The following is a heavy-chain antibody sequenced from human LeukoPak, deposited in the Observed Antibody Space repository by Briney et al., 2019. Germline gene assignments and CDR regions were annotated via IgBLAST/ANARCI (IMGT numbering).Heavy chain of an antibody. V-gene: IGHV3-30*02. Sequence: GGSLRLSCAASGFTFCSYGMHWVRQAPGKGLEWVAFIRYDGSNKYYADSVKGRFTTSRDNSKNTLYLQMNSLRAEDTAVYYCAKDLGRIAAAATDYWGQGTLVTVSS. CDR3: AKDLGRIAAAATDY. CDR1: GFTFCSYG. D-gene: IGHD6-13*01. J-gene: IGHJ4*02. CDR2: IRYDGSNK.